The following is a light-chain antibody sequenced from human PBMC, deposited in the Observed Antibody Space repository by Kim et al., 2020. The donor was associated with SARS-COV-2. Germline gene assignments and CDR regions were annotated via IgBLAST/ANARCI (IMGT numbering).Light chain of an antibody. Sequence: DIQMTQSPSSLSASVGDRVTITCRASQRIGTYLIWYQKKPGEAPKLLIYAASSLQSGVPSRFSGSGSGTDFTLTISSLQPEDSATYHCQQSNSVPFTFGPGTKVDIK. J-gene: IGKJ3*01. CDR2: AAS. CDR1: QRIGTY. V-gene: IGKV1-39*01. CDR3: QQSNSVPFT.